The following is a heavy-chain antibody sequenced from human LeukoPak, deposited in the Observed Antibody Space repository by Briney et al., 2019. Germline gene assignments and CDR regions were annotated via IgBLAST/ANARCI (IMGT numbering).Heavy chain of an antibody. CDR2: INPNRGGP. Sequence: ASVKVSRKASVYTFTRYYMHGVRQAPGQGLEWMGWINPNRGGPNYAQKSPGSATMPKDTSISTAYMQLSRLRSDDTAVYSCARAENIVVVPAAIFDPWGQGTLVTVSS. V-gene: IGHV1-2*02. CDR1: VYTFTRYY. J-gene: IGHJ5*02. D-gene: IGHD2-2*02. CDR3: ARAENIVVVPAAIFDP.